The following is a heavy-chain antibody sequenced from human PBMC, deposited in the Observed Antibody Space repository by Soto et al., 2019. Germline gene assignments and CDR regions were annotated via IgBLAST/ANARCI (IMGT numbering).Heavy chain of an antibody. CDR2: IYYGGST. V-gene: IGHV4-31*03. CDR1: GDSISSGGYY. J-gene: IGHJ4*02. Sequence: SETLSLTCTVSGDSISSGGYYWSWIRQHPGKGLVWIGYIYYGGSTYYNPSLKGRPTISVDTSKNQFSLKVSSVNAADTAVYFCARDRSRGYGRFDYWGQGTLVTVSS. D-gene: IGHD5-12*01. CDR3: ARDRSRGYGRFDY.